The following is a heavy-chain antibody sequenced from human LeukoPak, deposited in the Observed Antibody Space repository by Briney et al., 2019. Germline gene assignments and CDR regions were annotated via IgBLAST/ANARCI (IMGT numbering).Heavy chain of an antibody. J-gene: IGHJ4*02. Sequence: GGSLRLFCAASGSTFSNYWMTWVRQAPGKGLEWVANIKQDGSEKYYVDSVKGRFTISRDNAKNSLYLQMNSLRAEDTSVYFCARFFRGVLAAFFDYWGQGTLVTVSS. CDR1: GSTFSNYW. CDR3: ARFFRGVLAAFFDY. D-gene: IGHD3-10*01. V-gene: IGHV3-7*01. CDR2: IKQDGSEK.